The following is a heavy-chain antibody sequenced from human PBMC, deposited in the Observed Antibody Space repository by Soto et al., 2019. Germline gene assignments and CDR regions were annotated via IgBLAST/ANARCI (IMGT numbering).Heavy chain of an antibody. V-gene: IGHV4-4*02. D-gene: IGHD3-10*01. J-gene: IGHJ4*02. CDR2: IYHSGNT. Sequence: QVQLQESGPGLVKPSGTLSLTCAVSGGSISSSNWWSWVRQPPGKGLEWIGEIYHSGNTNYNPSLKGRVPMAVDKARNQFSLKLSSVTAADTAVYYCARRWGEGRVDYWGQGTLVTVSS. CDR3: ARRWGEGRVDY. CDR1: GGSISSSNW.